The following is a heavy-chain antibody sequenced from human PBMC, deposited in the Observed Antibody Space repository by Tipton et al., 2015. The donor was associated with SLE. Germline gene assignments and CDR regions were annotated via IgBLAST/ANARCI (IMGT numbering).Heavy chain of an antibody. Sequence: LSLTCTVSGGSITSHYWSWIRQPPGKGLEWVSVIYSGGSTYYADSVKGRFTISRDNSKNTLYLQMNSLRAEDTAVYYCAKDWAFDIWGQGTMVTVSS. CDR1: GGSITSHY. J-gene: IGHJ3*02. CDR3: AKDWAFDI. V-gene: IGHV3-53*01. CDR2: IYSGGST.